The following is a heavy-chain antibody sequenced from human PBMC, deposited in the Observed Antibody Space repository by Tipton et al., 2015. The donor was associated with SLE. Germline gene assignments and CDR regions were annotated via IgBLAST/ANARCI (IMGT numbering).Heavy chain of an antibody. CDR2: IYYNGRT. Sequence: PGLVKPSETLSLTCTVSGGSMSSHYWSWIRQPPGKGLEWNGYIYYNGRTNYNPSLKSRVTISASTSKKEFSLKLNSMTAVDSALYYCARSQLGGYFYSLDVWGQGTTVSVSS. V-gene: IGHV4-59*11. J-gene: IGHJ6*02. D-gene: IGHD1-1*01. CDR3: ARSQLGGYFYSLDV. CDR1: GGSMSSHY.